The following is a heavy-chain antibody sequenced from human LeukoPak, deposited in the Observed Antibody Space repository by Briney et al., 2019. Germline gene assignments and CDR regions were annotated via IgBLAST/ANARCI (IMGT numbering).Heavy chain of an antibody. CDR2: ISGSCGST. CDR3: AKARRGGSYYALDY. V-gene: IGHV3-23*01. D-gene: IGHD1-26*01. J-gene: IGHJ4*02. CDR1: GFIFSSYA. Sequence: GGSLRLSCAASGFIFSSYALTWVRQAPGKGLECVSAISGSCGSTYYADSAKGRSTISRDNSKNTLYLQMNSLRAEDTAVYYCAKARRGGSYYALDYWGQGTLVTVSS.